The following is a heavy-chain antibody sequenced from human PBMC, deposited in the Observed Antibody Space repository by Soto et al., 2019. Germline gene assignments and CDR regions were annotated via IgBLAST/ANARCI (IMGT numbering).Heavy chain of an antibody. J-gene: IGHJ4*02. D-gene: IGHD6-13*01. CDR1: GFTFSSYG. Sequence: QVQLVESGGGVVQPGRSLRLSCAASGFTFSSYGMHWVRQALGKGLEWVAVIWYDGSNKCYADSVKGRFTISRDNSKNPLYLQMNSLRAEDTAVYYCARDLVAAAAPFDYWGQGTLVTVSS. CDR2: IWYDGSNK. CDR3: ARDLVAAAAPFDY. V-gene: IGHV3-33*01.